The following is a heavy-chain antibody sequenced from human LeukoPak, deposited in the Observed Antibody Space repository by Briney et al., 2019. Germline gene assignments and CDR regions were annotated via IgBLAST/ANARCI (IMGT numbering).Heavy chain of an antibody. CDR2: INHSGST. CDR1: GGSFSGYY. J-gene: IGHJ4*02. V-gene: IGHV4-34*01. CDR3: ARVHYYDSSGLDY. D-gene: IGHD3-22*01. Sequence: SETLSLTCAVYGGSFSGYYWSWIRQPPGKGLEWIGEINHSGSTNYNPSLKSRVTISVDTSKNQFSLKLNSVTAADTAVYYCARVHYYDSSGLDYWGQGTLVTVSS.